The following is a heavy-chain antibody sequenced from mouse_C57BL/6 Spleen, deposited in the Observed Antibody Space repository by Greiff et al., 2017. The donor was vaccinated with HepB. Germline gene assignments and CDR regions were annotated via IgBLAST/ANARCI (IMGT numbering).Heavy chain of an antibody. CDR2: ISDGGSYT. D-gene: IGHD4-1*01. Sequence: EVKLMESGGGLVKPGGSLKLSCAASGFTFSSYAMSWVRQTPEKRLEWVATISDGGSYTYYPDNVKGRFTISRDNAKNNLYLQMSHLKSEDTAMYYCARGAGTAWFAYWGQGTLVTVSA. V-gene: IGHV5-4*03. J-gene: IGHJ3*01. CDR3: ARGAGTAWFAY. CDR1: GFTFSSYA.